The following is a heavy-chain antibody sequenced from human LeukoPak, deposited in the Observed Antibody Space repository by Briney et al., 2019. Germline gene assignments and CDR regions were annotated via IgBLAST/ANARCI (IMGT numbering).Heavy chain of an antibody. J-gene: IGHJ4*02. V-gene: IGHV4-59*08. CDR2: IYYSGST. D-gene: IGHD6-19*01. CDR1: GGSISSYY. Sequence: TLSLTCTVSGGSISSYYWSWIRQPPGKGLEWIGYIYYSGSTNYNPSLKSRVTISVDTSKNQFSLKLSSVTAADTAVYYCARRTVAAYYFDYWGQGTLVTVSS. CDR3: ARRTVAAYYFDY.